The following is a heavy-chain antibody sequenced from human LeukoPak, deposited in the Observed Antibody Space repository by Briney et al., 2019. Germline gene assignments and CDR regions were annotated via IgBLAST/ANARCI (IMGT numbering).Heavy chain of an antibody. Sequence: SETLSLTCAVYGGSFSGYYWSWIRQPPGKGLEWIGEINHSGSTNYNPSLKSRVTISVDTSKNQFSLKLGSWTAADTAVYYCAKAGGGYYDFWSGYYTPFFDYWGQGTLVTVSS. D-gene: IGHD3-3*01. V-gene: IGHV4-34*01. CDR2: INHSGST. CDR1: GGSFSGYY. CDR3: AKAGGGYYDFWSGYYTPFFDY. J-gene: IGHJ4*02.